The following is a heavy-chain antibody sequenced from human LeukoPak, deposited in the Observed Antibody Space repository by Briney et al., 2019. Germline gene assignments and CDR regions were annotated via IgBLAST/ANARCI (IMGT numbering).Heavy chain of an antibody. CDR3: ASHILTGDFDY. V-gene: IGHV1-46*01. Sequence: ASVKVSCKASGYTFTSNYMHWVRQAPGQGIERMGIINPSGGSTSYAQKFQGRVTMTRDTSTSAVYMELSSLRSEDTAVYYCASHILTGDFDYWGQGTLVTVSS. J-gene: IGHJ4*02. CDR1: GYTFTSNY. D-gene: IGHD3-9*01. CDR2: INPSGGST.